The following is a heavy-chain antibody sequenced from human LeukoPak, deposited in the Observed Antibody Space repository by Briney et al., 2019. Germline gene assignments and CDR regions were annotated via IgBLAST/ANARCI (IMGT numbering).Heavy chain of an antibody. D-gene: IGHD3-10*01. CDR3: ASSFEGFGELLGWFDP. CDR2: IYYSGST. J-gene: IGHJ5*02. CDR1: GGPISSYY. V-gene: IGHV4-59*01. Sequence: PSETLSLTCTVSGGPISSYYWSWIRQPPGKGLEWIGYIYYSGSTNYNPSLKSRVTISVDTSKNQFSLKLSSVTAADTAVYYCASSFEGFGELLGWFDPWGQGTLVTVSS.